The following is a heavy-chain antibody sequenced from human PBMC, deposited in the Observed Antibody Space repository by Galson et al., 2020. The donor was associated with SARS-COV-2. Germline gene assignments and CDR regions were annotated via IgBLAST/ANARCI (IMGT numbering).Heavy chain of an antibody. Sequence: SGPTLVKPTQTLTLTCTFSGFSLSTSGMCVSWIRQPPGKALEWLALIDWDDDKYYSTSLKTRLTISKDTSKNQVVLTMTNMDPVDTATYYCARGIVVVVAATHYYYGMDVWGQGTTVTVSS. V-gene: IGHV2-70*01. CDR2: IDWDDDK. D-gene: IGHD2-15*01. J-gene: IGHJ6*02. CDR1: GFSLSTSGMC. CDR3: ARGIVVVVAATHYYYGMDV.